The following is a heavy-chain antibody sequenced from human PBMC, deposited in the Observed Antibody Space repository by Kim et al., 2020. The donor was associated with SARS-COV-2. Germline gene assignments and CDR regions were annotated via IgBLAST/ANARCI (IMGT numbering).Heavy chain of an antibody. D-gene: IGHD6-6*01. CDR2: ISYDGSNK. CDR1: GFTFSSYG. CDR3: AKDGVYSSSSFDY. Sequence: GGSLRLSCAASGFTFSSYGMHWVRQAPGKGLEWVAVISYDGSNKYYADSVKGRFTISRDNSKNTLYLQMNSLRAEDTAVYYCAKDGVYSSSSFDYWGQGTLVTVSS. V-gene: IGHV3-30*18. J-gene: IGHJ4*02.